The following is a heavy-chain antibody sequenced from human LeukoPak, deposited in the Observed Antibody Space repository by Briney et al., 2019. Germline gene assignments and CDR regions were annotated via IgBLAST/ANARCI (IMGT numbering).Heavy chain of an antibody. D-gene: IGHD3-3*01. Sequence: GRSLRLSCAASGFTFDDYAMHWVRHAPGKGLEWVSAISGSGGSTYYADSVKGRFTISRDNSKNTLYLQMNSLRAEDTAVYYCAKDPITIFGVVISHPYYYYGMDVWGQGTTVTVSS. CDR1: GFTFDDYA. CDR3: AKDPITIFGVVISHPYYYYGMDV. CDR2: ISGSGGST. J-gene: IGHJ6*02. V-gene: IGHV3-23*01.